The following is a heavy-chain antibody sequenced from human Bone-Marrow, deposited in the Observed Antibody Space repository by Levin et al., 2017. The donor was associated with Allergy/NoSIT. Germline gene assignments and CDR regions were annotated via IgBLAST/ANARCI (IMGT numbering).Heavy chain of an antibody. Sequence: GGSLRLSCAASVCTISINFLRWVRQVPGKALALFSIIHSGGRKNYADSVTGSFTISVPPYNNTLYLQMNRLRGEDTAISYCARDDVVATNHWGKGTLVIVSS. CDR2: IHSGGRK. D-gene: IGHD5-12*01. CDR1: VCTISINF. J-gene: IGHJ4*02. V-gene: IGHV3-66*01. CDR3: ARDDVVATNH.